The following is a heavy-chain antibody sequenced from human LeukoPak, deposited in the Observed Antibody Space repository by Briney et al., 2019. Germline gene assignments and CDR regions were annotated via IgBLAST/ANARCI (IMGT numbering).Heavy chain of an antibody. CDR2: INPNSGGT. Sequence: ASVKVSCKASGYTFTNYGINWVRRAPGQGLEWMGWINPNSGGTNYAQKFQGRVTMTRDTSISTAYMELSRLRSDDTAVYYCARSDQFPYYMDVWGKGTTVTVSS. D-gene: IGHD2-2*01. CDR3: ARSDQFPYYMDV. J-gene: IGHJ6*03. CDR1: GYTFTNYG. V-gene: IGHV1-2*02.